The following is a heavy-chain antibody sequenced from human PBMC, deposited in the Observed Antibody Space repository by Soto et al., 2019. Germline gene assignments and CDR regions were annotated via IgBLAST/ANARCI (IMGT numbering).Heavy chain of an antibody. CDR2: ISYDGSNK. Sequence: QVQLVESGGGVVQPGRSLRLSCAASGFTFSSYGMHWVRQAPGKGLEWVAVISYDGSNKYYADSVKGRFTISRDNSKNTLYLQMNSLRAEDTAVYYCAKDRQLAYYGMDVWGQGTTVTVSS. CDR3: AKDRQLAYYGMDV. J-gene: IGHJ6*02. D-gene: IGHD6-6*01. CDR1: GFTFSSYG. V-gene: IGHV3-30*18.